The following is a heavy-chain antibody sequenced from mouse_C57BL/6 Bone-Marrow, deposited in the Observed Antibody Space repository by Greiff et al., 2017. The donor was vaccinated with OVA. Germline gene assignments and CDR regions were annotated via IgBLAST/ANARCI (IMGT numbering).Heavy chain of an antibody. CDR2: INPNNGGT. CDR1: GYTFTDYN. Sequence: EVQLQQSGPELVKPGASVKMSCKASGYTFTDYNMHWVKQSHGTSLEWIGYINPNNGGTSYNQKFKGTATLTVNKSSITAYMELRSLTSEDSAVYYCARSYYSPWFAYWGQGTLVTVSA. J-gene: IGHJ3*01. D-gene: IGHD2-12*01. CDR3: ARSYYSPWFAY. V-gene: IGHV1-22*01.